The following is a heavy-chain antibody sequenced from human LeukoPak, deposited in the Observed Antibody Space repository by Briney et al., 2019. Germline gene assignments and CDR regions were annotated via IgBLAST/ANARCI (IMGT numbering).Heavy chain of an antibody. CDR1: GLTFSNYA. Sequence: GGSLRLSCPDSGLTFSNYAMSWVRPAPRKGLEWVSGISDSGGSTYYADSVKGRFTISRDNSKNTLFLQMNSLRAEDTAVYYCAKDFLTVTAGWDYWGQGTLVSVSS. CDR3: AKDFLTVTAGWDY. V-gene: IGHV3-23*01. J-gene: IGHJ4*02. D-gene: IGHD6-25*01. CDR2: ISDSGGST.